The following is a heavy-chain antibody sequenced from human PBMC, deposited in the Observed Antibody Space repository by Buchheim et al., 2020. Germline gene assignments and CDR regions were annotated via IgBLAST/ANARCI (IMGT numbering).Heavy chain of an antibody. D-gene: IGHD4-23*01. V-gene: IGHV4-30-2*01. Sequence: QLQLQESGSGLVKPSQTLSLTCAVSGGSISSGGYSWSWIRQPPGKGLEWIGYIYHSGSTYYNPSLKSRVTISVNRSKNQFSLKLSSVTAADTAVYYCARDMGDDYGGQYGMDVWGQGTT. CDR3: ARDMGDDYGGQYGMDV. J-gene: IGHJ6*02. CDR2: IYHSGST. CDR1: GGSISSGGYS.